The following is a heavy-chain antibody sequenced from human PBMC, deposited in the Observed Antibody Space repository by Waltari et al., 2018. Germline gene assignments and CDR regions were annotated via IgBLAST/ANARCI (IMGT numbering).Heavy chain of an antibody. CDR3: ARSWIQLWIDY. CDR1: GFTVSSYD. V-gene: IGHV3-30*01. J-gene: IGHJ4*02. Sequence: QVQRVESGGGVVQPGRSLRLHCAASGFTVSSYDMHLVRQAPGNGLEWVAVISYDGSNKDYADSVKGRFTISRDNSKNTLYLQMNSLRAEDTAVYDCARSWIQLWIDYWGQGTLVTVSS. D-gene: IGHD5-18*01. CDR2: ISYDGSNK.